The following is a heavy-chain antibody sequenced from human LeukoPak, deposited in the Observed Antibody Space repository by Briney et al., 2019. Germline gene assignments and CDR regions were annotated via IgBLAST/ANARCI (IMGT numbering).Heavy chain of an antibody. V-gene: IGHV3-23*01. J-gene: IGHJ4*02. CDR1: GFTFSSYA. D-gene: IGHD1-26*01. CDR3: ARYSGSYYYPPAWDL. Sequence: GGSLRLSCAASGFTFSSYAMSWVRQVPGKGLEWVSVISGSGDNTYYADSVKGRFTISRDNSKNMLYLQMNSLRAEDTAVYYCARYSGSYYYPPAWDLWGQGTLVTVSS. CDR2: ISGSGDNT.